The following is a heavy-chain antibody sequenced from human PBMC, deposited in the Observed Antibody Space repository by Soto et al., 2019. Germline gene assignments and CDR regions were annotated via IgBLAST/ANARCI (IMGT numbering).Heavy chain of an antibody. CDR1: GGTFSSHA. V-gene: IGHV1-69*06. Sequence: SVKVSCKASGGTFSSHAIGWVRQAPGQGLEWMGGIIPIFGTANYAQKFQGRVTITADKSTSTAYMELSSLRSEDTAVYYCARTPPRNWFDPWGQGTLVTVSS. CDR2: IIPIFGTA. J-gene: IGHJ5*02. CDR3: ARTPPRNWFDP.